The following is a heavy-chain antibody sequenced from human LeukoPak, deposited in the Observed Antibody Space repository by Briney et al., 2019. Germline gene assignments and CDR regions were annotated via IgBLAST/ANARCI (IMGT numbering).Heavy chain of an antibody. J-gene: IGHJ4*02. D-gene: IGHD3-9*01. CDR1: GFPFGSHF. CDR2: IYHNGDAI. CDR3: ARDYDWAFDF. V-gene: IGHV3-48*02. Sequence: GRSLRLSCAAAGFPFGSHFVSCVRQAPGRGLEWIAYIYHNGDAIHYPDFVKSRFFISRDNAKNSQFLQMNDLRDEDTVVYCCARDYDWAFDFWGQGTRVTVSS.